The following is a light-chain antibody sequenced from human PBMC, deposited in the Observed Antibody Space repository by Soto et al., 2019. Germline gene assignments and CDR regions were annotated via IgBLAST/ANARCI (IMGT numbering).Light chain of an antibody. V-gene: IGKV3-20*01. Sequence: EIVLTQSPGTLSLSPGERATLSCRASQSVSSSYLAWYQQKPGQAPRLLIYGASSRAMGIPDRFSGSGSVTDFALTVSRLEPEDVAVYCCQQYCSSPFTFCGGTNVEFK. CDR2: GAS. J-gene: IGKJ4*01. CDR1: QSVSSSY. CDR3: QQYCSSPFT.